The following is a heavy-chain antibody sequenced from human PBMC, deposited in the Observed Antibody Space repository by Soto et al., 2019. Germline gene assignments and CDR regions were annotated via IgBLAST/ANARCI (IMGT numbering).Heavy chain of an antibody. CDR2: INAGNGYT. D-gene: IGHD5-12*01. J-gene: IGHJ4*02. Sequence: ASVKVSCKASGYTFTYYATHWVRQAPGQRLEWMGWINAGNGYTKYSQRFQGRVTITRDTSASTAYMELSSLRSEDTAVYYCARPRLGPDIVATIRNYFDYWGQGSLVTVSS. CDR3: ARPRLGPDIVATIRNYFDY. CDR1: GYTFTYYA. V-gene: IGHV1-3*01.